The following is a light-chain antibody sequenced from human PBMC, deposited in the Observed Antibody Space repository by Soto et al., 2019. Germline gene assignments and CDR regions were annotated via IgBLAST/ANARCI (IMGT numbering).Light chain of an antibody. CDR3: QQSYSTPRT. Sequence: DIQMTQSPSSLSASVGDRVTITCRASQSISSYLNWYQQKPGKAPKLLIYAASSLQSGVTSRFSGSGSGTDFTLTISSLPPEDFATYYCQQSYSTPRTFGQGTKVEIK. J-gene: IGKJ1*01. CDR2: AAS. CDR1: QSISSY. V-gene: IGKV1-39*01.